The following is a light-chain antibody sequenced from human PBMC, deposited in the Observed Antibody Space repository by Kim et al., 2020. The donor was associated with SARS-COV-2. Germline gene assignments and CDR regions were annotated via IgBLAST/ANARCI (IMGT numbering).Light chain of an antibody. Sequence: ATINCKSSQTFLYSSNNKNYLACYQQKPRQPPKLLIYWASTREAGVPDRFSGSGSGTDFTLTISSLQAEDVAVYYCQQYYRTPLTFGGGTKVDIK. CDR3: QQYYRTPLT. CDR2: WAS. CDR1: QTFLYSSNNKNY. V-gene: IGKV4-1*01. J-gene: IGKJ4*01.